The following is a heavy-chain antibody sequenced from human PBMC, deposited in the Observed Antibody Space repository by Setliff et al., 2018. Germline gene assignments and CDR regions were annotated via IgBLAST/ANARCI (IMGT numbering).Heavy chain of an antibody. D-gene: IGHD3-22*01. CDR2: ILSSGGT. Sequence: SETLSLTCNVSGASISSGSNYWSWIRQPAGKGVEWIGHILSSGGTNYNPSLKSRVTISLDTSKNQFSLKLSFVTAADTAVYYCARERSYYYDSSGFYYEGRHFDYWGQGTLVTVSS. J-gene: IGHJ4*02. CDR3: ARERSYYYDSSGFYYEGRHFDY. CDR1: GASISSGSNY. V-gene: IGHV4-61*09.